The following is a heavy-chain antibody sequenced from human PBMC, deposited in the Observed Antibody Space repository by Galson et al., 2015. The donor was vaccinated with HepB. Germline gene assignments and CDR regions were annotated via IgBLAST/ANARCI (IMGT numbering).Heavy chain of an antibody. J-gene: IGHJ3*02. Sequence: TCAVSGGSISSSNWWSWVRQPPGKGLEWIGEIYHSGSTNYNPSLKSRVTISVDKSKNQFSLKLSSVTAADTAVYYCARDVYYYDSSGYSDAFDIWGQGT. V-gene: IGHV4-4*02. CDR3: ARDVYYYDSSGYSDAFDI. CDR1: GGSISSSNW. D-gene: IGHD3-22*01. CDR2: IYHSGST.